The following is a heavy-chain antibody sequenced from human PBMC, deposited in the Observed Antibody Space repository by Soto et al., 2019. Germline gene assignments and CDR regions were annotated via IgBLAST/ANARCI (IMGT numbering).Heavy chain of an antibody. Sequence: SETLSLTCAVCGYSISRGYYWGWIRQPPGKGLEWIASIYHSGSSYYNPSLKSRVNISVDTSKNHFSLKLGSVSAADTAVYYCASDSYGRPFDFCGQGALVTVSP. V-gene: IGHV4-38-2*01. D-gene: IGHD5-18*01. CDR2: IYHSGSS. J-gene: IGHJ4*02. CDR1: GYSISRGYY. CDR3: ASDSYGRPFDF.